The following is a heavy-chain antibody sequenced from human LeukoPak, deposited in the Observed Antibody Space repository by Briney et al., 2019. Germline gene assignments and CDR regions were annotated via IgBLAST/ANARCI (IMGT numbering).Heavy chain of an antibody. J-gene: IGHJ4*02. CDR1: GGTLSSYT. V-gene: IGHV1-69*01. D-gene: IGHD3-3*01. Sequence: ASVKVSCKASGGTLSSYTISWVRQAPGQGLEWMGGIIPIFGTANYAQKFQGRVTITADESTSTAYMELSSLRSEDTAVYYCARGPYDFWSGYYSRFDYWGQGTLVTVSS. CDR2: IIPIFGTA. CDR3: ARGPYDFWSGYYSRFDY.